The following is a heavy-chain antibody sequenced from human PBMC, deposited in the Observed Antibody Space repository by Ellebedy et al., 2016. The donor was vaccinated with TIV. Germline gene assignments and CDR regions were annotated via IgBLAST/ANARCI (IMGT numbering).Heavy chain of an antibody. V-gene: IGHV3-7*01. J-gene: IGHJ5*02. CDR1: GFSFRSYW. D-gene: IGHD4-17*01. CDR3: ARRGSYGDYTVQINSWFDT. CDR2: IYQDGGGQ. Sequence: GESLKISCAASGFSFRSYWMSWVRQAPGKGLEWVANIYQDGGGQYYVDYLKGRFTISRDNADNSLFLQMNSLRAEDTAVYYCARRGSYGDYTVQINSWFDTWGRGTLVAVSS.